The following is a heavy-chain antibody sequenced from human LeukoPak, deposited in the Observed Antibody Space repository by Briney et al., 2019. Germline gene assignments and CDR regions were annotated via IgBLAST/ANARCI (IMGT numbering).Heavy chain of an antibody. CDR2: IYHSGST. V-gene: IGHV4-59*01. CDR3: VRGHLVGGWFKYDAFDI. J-gene: IGHJ3*02. CDR1: GDSISSNY. D-gene: IGHD6-19*01. Sequence: SSETLSLTCTVSGDSISSNYWSWIRQPPGKGLEWIGYIYHSGSTSYNPSLKSRVTISLDTSKKHFSLKLSSVTAADTAIYYCVRGHLVGGWFKYDAFDIWGQGTMVTVSS.